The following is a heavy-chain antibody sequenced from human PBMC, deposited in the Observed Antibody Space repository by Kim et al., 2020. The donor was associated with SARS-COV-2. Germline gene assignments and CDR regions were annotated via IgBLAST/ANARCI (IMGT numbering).Heavy chain of an antibody. D-gene: IGHD6-13*01. Sequence: SETLSLTCTVSGGSISSSSYYWGWIRQPPGKGLEWIGSIYYSGSTYYNPSLKSRVTISVDTSKNQFSLKLRSVTAADTAVYYCARDRAESSSYNGMDVWGQGTTVTVSS. J-gene: IGHJ6*02. CDR1: GGSISSSSYY. CDR2: IYYSGST. CDR3: ARDRAESSSYNGMDV. V-gene: IGHV4-39*07.